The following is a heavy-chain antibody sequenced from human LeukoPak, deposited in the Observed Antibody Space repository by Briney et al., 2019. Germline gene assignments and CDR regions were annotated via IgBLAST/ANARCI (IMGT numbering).Heavy chain of an antibody. CDR1: GFTPSSNY. D-gene: IGHD5-18*01. V-gene: IGHV3-53*01. CDR2: LDSGGGA. J-gene: IGHJ4*01. CDR3: ATGRIQLWYAY. Sequence: GGSLRLSCAASGFTPSSNYMSWVRQAPGKGLEWVSLLDSGGGAFYADSMKGRFTISRDNSKNTLYLQMNSLRAEDTAVYYCATGRIQLWYAYWGHGTLVTVSS.